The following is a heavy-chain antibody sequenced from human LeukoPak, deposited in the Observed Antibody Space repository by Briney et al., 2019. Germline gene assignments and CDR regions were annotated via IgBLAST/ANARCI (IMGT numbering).Heavy chain of an antibody. CDR2: ISGSGGSK. V-gene: IGHV3-23*01. CDR3: AKTSRYSSSWTVDY. Sequence: GGTLRLSCAASGFTFSGYPWSWVRQAPGRGLEWVSAISGSGGSKYYADYVKGRFTISRENSNNTLYLQMNSLRAENTAVYYCAKTSRYSSSWTVDYWGQGTLVTVSS. CDR1: GFTFSGYP. D-gene: IGHD6-13*01. J-gene: IGHJ4*02.